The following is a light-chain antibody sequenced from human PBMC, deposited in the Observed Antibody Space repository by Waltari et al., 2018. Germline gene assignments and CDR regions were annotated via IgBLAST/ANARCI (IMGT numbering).Light chain of an antibody. CDR1: SGHSNSA. J-gene: IGLJ2*01. CDR3: ETGGFGIWK. CDR2: VNSDGSY. V-gene: IGLV4-69*01. Sequence: QLVLTQPPHASASLGASLKLTSTLSSGHSNSANPWLTRLPEQGPRYLMNVNSDGSYIKGDWILDRFSVASAGADRYLTIASLQSEDEADYYCETGGFGIWKFGGGTRLTVL.